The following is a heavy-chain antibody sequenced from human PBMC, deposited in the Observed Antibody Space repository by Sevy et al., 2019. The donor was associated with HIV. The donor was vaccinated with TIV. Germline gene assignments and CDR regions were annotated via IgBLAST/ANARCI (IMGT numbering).Heavy chain of an antibody. CDR3: ARGFLEWLFPRPFDY. J-gene: IGHJ4*02. V-gene: IGHV3-11*01. D-gene: IGHD3-3*01. CDR1: GFTFSDYY. CDR2: ISSSGSTI. Sequence: GGSLRLSCAASGFTFSDYYMSWIRQAPGKGLEWVSYISSSGSTIYYADSVKGRFTISRDNAKNSLYLQMNSLRAEDTAVYYSARGFLEWLFPRPFDYWGQGTLVTVSS.